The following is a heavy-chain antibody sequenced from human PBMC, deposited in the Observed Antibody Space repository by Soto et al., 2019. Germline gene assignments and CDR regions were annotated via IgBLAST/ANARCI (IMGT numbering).Heavy chain of an antibody. Sequence: EVQLVETGGGLIQPGGYLRLYCAVSGFTVMTNYMSWVPQAPGKGLEWVSIIYSSGNTNYADSVKGRFTMSRDTSNNTVFLQMSSLRAEDTAVYYCARVSSPFGYWGQGPLVTVSS. V-gene: IGHV3-53*02. CDR1: GFTVMTNY. D-gene: IGHD3-16*01. CDR2: IYSSGNT. CDR3: ARVSSPFGY. J-gene: IGHJ1*01.